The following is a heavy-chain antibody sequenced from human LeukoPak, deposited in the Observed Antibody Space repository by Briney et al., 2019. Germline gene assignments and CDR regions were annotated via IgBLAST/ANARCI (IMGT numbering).Heavy chain of an antibody. CDR2: IQFDESSK. CDR3: AKEDGTVVVSTFGD. CDR1: GFNFRTYG. D-gene: IGHD3-22*01. V-gene: IGHV3-30*02. Sequence: GGSLRLSCAASGFNFRTYGMHWVRQAPGKGLEWVAFIQFDESSKNYADSVKGRFAISRDNSKNTVYLQVNSLRAEDTAVYYCAKEDGTVVVSTFGDWGQGTLVTVSS. J-gene: IGHJ4*02.